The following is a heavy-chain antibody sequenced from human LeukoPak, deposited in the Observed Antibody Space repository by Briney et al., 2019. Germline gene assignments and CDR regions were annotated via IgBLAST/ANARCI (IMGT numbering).Heavy chain of an antibody. D-gene: IGHD2-2*02. J-gene: IGHJ4*02. CDR2: ISGSGAST. V-gene: IGHV3-23*01. Sequence: PGGSLRLSCLTSGFTLSTNAMSWVRQAPGKGLEWISGISGSGASTYYADSVKGRFTISRDDSRNTLYLQMNSLRAEDTAVYYCARDLRYCSSTSCYMGSYFDYWGQGTLVTVSS. CDR1: GFTLSTNA. CDR3: ARDLRYCSSTSCYMGSYFDY.